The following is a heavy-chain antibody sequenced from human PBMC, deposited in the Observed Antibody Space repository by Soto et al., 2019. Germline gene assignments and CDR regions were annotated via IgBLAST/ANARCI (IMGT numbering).Heavy chain of an antibody. V-gene: IGHV3-11*06. Sequence: QVQLVESGGGLVKPGGSLRLSCAASGFTFSDYYMSWIRQAPGKGLEWVSCISSSSSYTNYADTVKGRFTISRDNAKNSLYLQMNSLRAEGTAVYYCAREPPHLRYCTNGLCYGGGYYFDYWGQGTLVTVSS. D-gene: IGHD2-8*01. CDR3: AREPPHLRYCTNGLCYGGGYYFDY. J-gene: IGHJ4*02. CDR2: ISSSSSYT. CDR1: GFTFSDYY.